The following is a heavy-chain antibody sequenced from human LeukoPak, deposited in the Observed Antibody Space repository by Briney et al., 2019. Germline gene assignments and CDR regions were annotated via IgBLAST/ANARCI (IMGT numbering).Heavy chain of an antibody. J-gene: IGHJ4*02. D-gene: IGHD2-2*02. V-gene: IGHV4-30-4*08. Sequence: SETLSLTCTVSGGSISSGDYYWSWIRQPPGKGLEWIGYIYYSGSTYYNPSLKSRVTILVDTSKNQFSLNLRSVTAADTAVYYCAGQNIPTPHDYWGQGTQVTVSS. CDR1: GGSISSGDYY. CDR2: IYYSGST. CDR3: AGQNIPTPHDY.